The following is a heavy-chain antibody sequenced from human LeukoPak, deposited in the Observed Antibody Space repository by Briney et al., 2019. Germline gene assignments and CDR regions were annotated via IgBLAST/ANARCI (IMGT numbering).Heavy chain of an antibody. CDR1: GFTLSSYA. Sequence: GGSLRLSCAASGFTLSSYAMHWVRQAPGKGLGGVAVVISYDGSKKYYADSGKGRFTISRESSKNMLSPQMNSLRAEDTAVYYSARASTDGVIPRELHPRFAYWGQGT. D-gene: IGHD1-26*01. J-gene: IGHJ4*03. V-gene: IGHV3-30-3*01. CDR2: VISYDGSKK. CDR3: ARASTDGVIPRELHPRFAY.